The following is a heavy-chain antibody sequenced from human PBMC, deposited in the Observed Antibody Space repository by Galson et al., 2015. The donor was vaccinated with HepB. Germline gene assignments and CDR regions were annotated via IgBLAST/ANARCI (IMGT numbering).Heavy chain of an antibody. CDR1: GDSVNSGHLY. CDR2: ISYSGNT. V-gene: IGHV4-61*03. D-gene: IGHD3-10*01. CDR3: AKGLDYGTGKLHDC. J-gene: IGHJ4*02. Sequence: SETLSLTCTVSGDSVNSGHLYWSWIRQPPGKGLEWIGYISYSGNTNYNPSLKSRSSISVDTSKNHFSLRLTSVTAADTAVYYCAKGLDYGTGKLHDCWSQGTRVTVSS.